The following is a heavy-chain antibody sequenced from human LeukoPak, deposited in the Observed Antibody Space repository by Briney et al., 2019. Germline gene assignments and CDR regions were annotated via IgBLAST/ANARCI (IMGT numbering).Heavy chain of an antibody. CDR2: VSASSTTL. V-gene: IGHV3-48*01. CDR3: AILGDYPSNDY. CDR1: GFTFSRYN. Sequence: QAGGSLRLSCAASGFTFSRYNMNWVRQAPGKGLEWVSYVSASSTTLYYADSVKGRFTISRDNVKNSLYLQMNSLRVEDTAVYYCAILGDYPSNDYWGQGTLVTVSS. J-gene: IGHJ4*02. D-gene: IGHD4-17*01.